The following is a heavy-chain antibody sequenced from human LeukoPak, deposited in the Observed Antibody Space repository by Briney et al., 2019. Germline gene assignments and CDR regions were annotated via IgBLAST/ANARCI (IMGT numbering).Heavy chain of an antibody. D-gene: IGHD3-22*01. CDR3: ARAVWLFPNYGMDV. J-gene: IGHJ6*02. V-gene: IGHV4-38-2*02. Sequence: PSETLSLTCTVSGYSISSGYYWGWIRQPPGKRLEWIGSIYHSGSTYYNPSLKSRVTISVDTSKNQFSLKLSSVTAADTAVYYCARAVWLFPNYGMDVWGQGTTVTVSS. CDR2: IYHSGST. CDR1: GYSISSGYY.